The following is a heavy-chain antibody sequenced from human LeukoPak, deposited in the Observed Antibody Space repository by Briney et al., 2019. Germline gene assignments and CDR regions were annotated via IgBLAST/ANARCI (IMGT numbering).Heavy chain of an antibody. J-gene: IGHJ3*02. Sequence: GGSLRLSCAASGFTFSSYWMSWVRQAPGKGLEWVAIIKEDGSEKYYVDSVKGRFTISRGNAKNSLYLQLNSLRAEDTAVYYCARGRFLLSAFNIWGQGTMVTVSS. CDR2: IKEDGSEK. CDR3: ARGRFLLSAFNI. D-gene: IGHD2/OR15-2a*01. CDR1: GFTFSSYW. V-gene: IGHV3-7*03.